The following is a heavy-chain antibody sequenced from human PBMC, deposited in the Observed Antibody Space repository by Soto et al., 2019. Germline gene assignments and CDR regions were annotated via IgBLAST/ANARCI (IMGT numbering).Heavy chain of an antibody. V-gene: IGHV3-23*01. CDR3: AKMTSDSYGRNYGMDV. CDR2: LRDSGVSP. J-gene: IGHJ6*02. D-gene: IGHD5-18*01. CDR1: GFPFSSYA. Sequence: GSLRLSCAGSGFPFSSYAMSWVRQAPEKGLEWVSALRDSGVSPYYADSVKGRFTISRDNSKNTLYLQMDSLRVEDTALYYCAKMTSDSYGRNYGMDVWGQGTTVTVSS.